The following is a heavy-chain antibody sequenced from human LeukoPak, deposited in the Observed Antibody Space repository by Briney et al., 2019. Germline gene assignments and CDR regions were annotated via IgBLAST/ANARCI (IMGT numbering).Heavy chain of an antibody. CDR2: IYAGDADT. CDR1: GHTFSTDW. CDR3: ARFRGELMDGFDF. J-gene: IGHJ4*02. D-gene: IGHD1-7*01. V-gene: IGHV5-51*01. Sequence: GDSLKISCKGSGHTFSTDWIAWVRQMPGKGLEWMGVIYAGDADTRYSPSFQGQVTISADNSLNTAYLQWTNLKASDTAMYYCARFRGELMDGFDFWGQGTLVTVSS.